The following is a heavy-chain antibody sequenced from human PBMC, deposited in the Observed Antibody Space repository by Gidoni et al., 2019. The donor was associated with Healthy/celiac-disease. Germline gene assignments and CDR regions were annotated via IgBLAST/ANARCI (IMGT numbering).Heavy chain of an antibody. Sequence: QLQLQESGPGLVKPSETLSLTCTVSGGSIRISSYYGGWIRQPPGKGLEWIGSIYYSGSTYYNPSLKSRVTISVDTSKNQFSLKLSSVTAADTAVYYCARPHCSSTSCQLDYWGQGTLVTVS. CDR1: GGSIRISSYY. CDR2: IYYSGST. J-gene: IGHJ4*02. CDR3: ARPHCSSTSCQLDY. D-gene: IGHD2-2*01. V-gene: IGHV4-39*01.